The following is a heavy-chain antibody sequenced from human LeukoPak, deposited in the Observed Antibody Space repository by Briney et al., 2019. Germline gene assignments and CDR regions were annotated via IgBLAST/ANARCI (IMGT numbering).Heavy chain of an antibody. D-gene: IGHD3-22*01. Sequence: ASVKVSCEASGYTFTSYGISWVRQAPGQGLEWMGWIKGDNGNTNYAQNLQGRITMTADTSTSTAYMEVRSLRSEDTAVYYCAREGDSSGYYYYFDYWGQGTLVTVSS. CDR3: AREGDSSGYYYYFDY. CDR2: IKGDNGNT. J-gene: IGHJ4*02. V-gene: IGHV1-18*01. CDR1: GYTFTSYG.